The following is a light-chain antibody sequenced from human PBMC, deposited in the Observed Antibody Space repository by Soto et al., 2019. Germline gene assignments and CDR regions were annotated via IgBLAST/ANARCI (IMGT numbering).Light chain of an antibody. Sequence: EIVLTQSPGTLSLSPGERATLSCRASQSVSSSYLAWYQQKPGQAPRLLIYGASSRATGIPDRFSGSGSETDFTLTISRLEPEDFAVYYCQQYGISPALTFGGGTKVEIK. CDR2: GAS. V-gene: IGKV3-20*01. CDR3: QQYGISPALT. J-gene: IGKJ4*01. CDR1: QSVSSSY.